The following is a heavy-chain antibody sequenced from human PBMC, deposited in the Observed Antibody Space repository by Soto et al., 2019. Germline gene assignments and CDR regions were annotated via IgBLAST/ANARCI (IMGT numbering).Heavy chain of an antibody. J-gene: IGHJ4*02. V-gene: IGHV5-51*01. CDR2: IYPGDHET. CDR3: ARSPRSSPYFDY. CDR1: GYTFSNFW. D-gene: IGHD6-13*01. Sequence: GESLKISCQSSGYTFSNFWIGWVRQLPGKGLEWMGIIYPGDHETRYSPSFHGKVTISADRSINTAYLQWNSLEASDTAFYFCARSPRSSPYFDYWGQGTQVTVSS.